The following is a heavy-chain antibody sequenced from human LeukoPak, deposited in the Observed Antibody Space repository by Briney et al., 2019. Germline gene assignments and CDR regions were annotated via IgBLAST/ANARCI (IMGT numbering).Heavy chain of an antibody. V-gene: IGHV1-3*01. Sequence: ASVKVSCKASGYTFTSYAMHWVRQAPGQRLEWMGWINAGNGNTKYSQKFQGRVTITRDTSASTAYMELSSLRSEDTAVYYCARQAYDFWSGYSIYYYYYYMDVWGKGTTVTVSS. D-gene: IGHD3-3*01. J-gene: IGHJ6*03. CDR1: GYTFTSYA. CDR3: ARQAYDFWSGYSIYYYYYYMDV. CDR2: INAGNGNT.